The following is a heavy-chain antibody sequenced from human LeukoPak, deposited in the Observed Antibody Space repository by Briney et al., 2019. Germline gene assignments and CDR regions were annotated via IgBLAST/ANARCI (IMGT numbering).Heavy chain of an antibody. J-gene: IGHJ6*02. CDR1: GFTFSSYE. V-gene: IGHV3-48*03. Sequence: GGSLRLSCAASGFTFSSYEMNWVRQAPGKVLEWVSYISSSGSTIYYADSVKGRFTISRDNAKNSLYLQMNSLRAEDTAVYYCAGSDGYTGYYYGMDVWGQGTTVTVSS. CDR2: ISSSGSTI. CDR3: AGSDGYTGYYYGMDV. D-gene: IGHD5-24*01.